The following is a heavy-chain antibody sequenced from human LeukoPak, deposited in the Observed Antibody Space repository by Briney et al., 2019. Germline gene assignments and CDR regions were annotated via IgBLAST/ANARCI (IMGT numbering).Heavy chain of an antibody. D-gene: IGHD6-6*01. Sequence: SETLSLTCAVYGGSFSGYYWSWIRQPPGKGLEWIEEINHSGSTNYNPSLKSRVTISVDTSKNQFSLKLSSVTAADTAVYYCARGGSSIAAPYYFDYWGQGTLVTVSS. CDR1: GGSFSGYY. J-gene: IGHJ4*02. CDR3: ARGGSSIAAPYYFDY. V-gene: IGHV4-34*01. CDR2: INHSGST.